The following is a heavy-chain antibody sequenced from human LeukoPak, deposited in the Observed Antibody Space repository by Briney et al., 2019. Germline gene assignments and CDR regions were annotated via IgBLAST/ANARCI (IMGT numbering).Heavy chain of an antibody. CDR2: INHSGST. J-gene: IGHJ5*02. CDR3: ARVIRMEYCSSTSCYTDVRFDP. D-gene: IGHD2-2*02. Sequence: PSETLSLTCAVYGGSFSGYYWSWIRQPPGKGLEWIGEINHSGSTNYNPSLKSRVTISVDTSKNQFSLKLSSVTAADTAVYYCARVIRMEYCSSTSCYTDVRFDPWGQGTLVTVSS. CDR1: GGSFSGYY. V-gene: IGHV4-34*09.